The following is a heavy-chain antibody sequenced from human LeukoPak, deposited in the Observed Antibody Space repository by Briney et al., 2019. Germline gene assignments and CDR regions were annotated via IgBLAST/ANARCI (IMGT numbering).Heavy chain of an antibody. D-gene: IGHD5-18*01. V-gene: IGHV3-NL1*01. Sequence: PGGSLRLSCAASGFTFSTYGMHWVRQVPGKGLEWLSSITGAGTSTKYADSVNGRFTISRDNSKNTLSLQMTGLRAEDTAVYYCARKVAVAMDLDYWGQGTLVTVSS. CDR3: ARKVAVAMDLDY. CDR2: ITGAGTST. J-gene: IGHJ4*02. CDR1: GFTFSTYG.